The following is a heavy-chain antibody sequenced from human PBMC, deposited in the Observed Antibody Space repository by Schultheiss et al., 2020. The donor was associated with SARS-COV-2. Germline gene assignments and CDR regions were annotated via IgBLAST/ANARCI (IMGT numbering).Heavy chain of an antibody. CDR1: GFTFSSYA. V-gene: IGHV3-23*01. J-gene: IGHJ5*02. Sequence: GGSLRLSCAASGFTFSSYAMSWVRQAPGKGLEWVSAISGSGKTTYYADSVKGRFIISRDNAKNSLYLQMNSLRAEDTAVYYCARDGDYRNFEAWFDPWGQGTLVTVSS. CDR2: ISGSGKTT. CDR3: ARDGDYRNFEAWFDP. D-gene: IGHD4-11*01.